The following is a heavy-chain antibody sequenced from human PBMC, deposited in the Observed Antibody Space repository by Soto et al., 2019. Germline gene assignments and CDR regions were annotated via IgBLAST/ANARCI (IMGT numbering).Heavy chain of an antibody. CDR1: GFTFTKSA. Sequence: DVQLLESGGGLVQPGGSLRLSCAASGFTFTKSAMNWVRQAPGKGLEWVAAISGSGGRTYYADSVQGRFTISRDNARNTVTLQMNSLRLDDTALYYCAKDHPDSGDLGPLDSWGQGDLVTVSS. CDR2: ISGSGGRT. V-gene: IGHV3-23*01. CDR3: AKDHPDSGDLGPLDS. D-gene: IGHD1-26*01. J-gene: IGHJ4*02.